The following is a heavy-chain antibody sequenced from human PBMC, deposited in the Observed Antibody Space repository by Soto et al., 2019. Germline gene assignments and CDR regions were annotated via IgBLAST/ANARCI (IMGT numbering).Heavy chain of an antibody. D-gene: IGHD5-12*01. CDR1: GFSFSSYL. J-gene: IGHJ3*02. V-gene: IGHV3-7*01. CDR3: ARGQMATTAFDI. CDR2: IKQDGSQK. Sequence: GSLRLSCAASGFSFSSYLMNWVRQAPGKGLEWVANIKQDGSQKYYVDSVKGRFTISRDNAKNSLYLQMNSLRAEDTAVYYCARGQMATTAFDIWGQGTMVTVSS.